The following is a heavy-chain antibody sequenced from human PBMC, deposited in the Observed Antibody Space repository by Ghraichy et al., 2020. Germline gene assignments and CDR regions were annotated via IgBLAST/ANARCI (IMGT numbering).Heavy chain of an antibody. J-gene: IGHJ6*02. CDR1: GFTFSSYS. CDR2: ISSTGTTK. V-gene: IGHV3-48*02. D-gene: IGHD6-19*01. CDR3: AREQWVGPYYDYYGMDV. Sequence: GGSLRLSCAGSGFTFSSYSMNWVRQAPGKGLEWVSFISSTGTTKYYADSVKGRFTISRDNAKNSLYLQMNSLRDEDTAVYYCAREQWVGPYYDYYGMDVWGQGTTVTVSS.